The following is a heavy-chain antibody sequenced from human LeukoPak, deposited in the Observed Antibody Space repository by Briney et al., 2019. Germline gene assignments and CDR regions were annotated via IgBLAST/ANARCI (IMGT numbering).Heavy chain of an antibody. CDR1: GFTFNDYA. CDR3: TKTGMATVSKLNTYYFDY. V-gene: IGHV3-9*01. CDR2: ISWNSGRI. J-gene: IGHJ4*02. Sequence: GRSLRLSCAASGFTFNDYAMHWVRQAPGKGLEWVSGISWNSGRIDYADSVKGRFTISRDNAKNSVYLQMNSLRAEDTAFYYCTKTGMATVSKLNTYYFDYWGRGTLVTVSS. D-gene: IGHD5-24*01.